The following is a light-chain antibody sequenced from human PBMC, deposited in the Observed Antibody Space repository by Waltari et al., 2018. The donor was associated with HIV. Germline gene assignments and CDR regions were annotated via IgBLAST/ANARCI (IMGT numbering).Light chain of an antibody. J-gene: IGLJ2*01. CDR2: DVK. Sequence: QSALSQPASVSGSPGQSVTISCNGTNSDIGASDYAPWYQKFPDRVPRLLIYDVKKRPSGVSSRFSGSKAANTASLTISGLQPEDEADFYCASLSNSITLVVFGGGTHLTVL. CDR1: NSDIGASDY. CDR3: ASLSNSITLVV. V-gene: IGLV2-14*01.